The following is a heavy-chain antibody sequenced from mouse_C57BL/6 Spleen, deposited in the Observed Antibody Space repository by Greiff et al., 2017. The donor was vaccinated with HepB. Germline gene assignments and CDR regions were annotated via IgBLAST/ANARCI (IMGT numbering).Heavy chain of an antibody. V-gene: IGHV1-55*01. CDR3: ARRWNEEYEGAN. CDR2: IYPGSGST. Sequence: VQLQQSGAELVKPGASVKMSCKASGYTFTSYWITWVKQRPGQGLEWIGDIYPGSGSTNYNGKFNSKATLTVDTSSSTAYMKPSSRTSADSAVSYCARRWNEEYEGANWSQGARVTVSA. J-gene: IGHJ3*01. CDR1: GYTFTSYW. D-gene: IGHD2-14*01.